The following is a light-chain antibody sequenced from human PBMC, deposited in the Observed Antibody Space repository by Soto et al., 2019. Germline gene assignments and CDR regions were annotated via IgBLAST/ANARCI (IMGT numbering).Light chain of an antibody. CDR2: STN. CDR3: AAWDDSLNGVV. Sequence: QSVLTQPPSASGTPGQRVTTSCSGSSSNIGSNTVNWYQQLPGTAPKLLIYSTNQRPSGVPDRFSGSKSGTSASLAISGLQSEDEADYYCAAWDDSLNGVVFGGGTELTVL. CDR1: SSNIGSNT. V-gene: IGLV1-44*01. J-gene: IGLJ2*01.